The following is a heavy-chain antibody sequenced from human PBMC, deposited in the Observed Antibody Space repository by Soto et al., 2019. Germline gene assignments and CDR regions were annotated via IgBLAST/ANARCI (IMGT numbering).Heavy chain of an antibody. J-gene: IGHJ6*02. CDR3: AKGDERYDFWSGYLLGGMDV. CDR2: ISGSGGST. V-gene: IGHV3-23*01. Sequence: GGSLRLSCAASGLTFSSYAMSWVRQAPGKGLEWVSAISGSGGSTYYADSVKGRFTISRDNSKNTLYLQMNSLRAEDTAVYYCAKGDERYDFWSGYLLGGMDVWGQGTTVTVSS. CDR1: GLTFSSYA. D-gene: IGHD3-3*01.